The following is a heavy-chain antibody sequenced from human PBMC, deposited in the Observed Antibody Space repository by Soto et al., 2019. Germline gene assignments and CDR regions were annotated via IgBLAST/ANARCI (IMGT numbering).Heavy chain of an antibody. Sequence: QVQLVQSGDEVKKPGASVKVYCKASGYTFTRYAMHWVSQAPGQRLEWMGWINAGNGNTKYSQKFQGRVTITRDTSASTAYMELSSLRSEDTAVYYCARELELRYAFDIWGQGTMVTVSS. V-gene: IGHV1-3*01. J-gene: IGHJ3*02. CDR1: GYTFTRYA. D-gene: IGHD1-7*01. CDR3: ARELELRYAFDI. CDR2: INAGNGNT.